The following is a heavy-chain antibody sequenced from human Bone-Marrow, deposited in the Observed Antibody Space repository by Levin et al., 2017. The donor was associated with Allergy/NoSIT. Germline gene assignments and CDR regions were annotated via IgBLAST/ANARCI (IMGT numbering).Heavy chain of an antibody. CDR2: IIPIFGTA. J-gene: IGHJ6*03. V-gene: IGHV1-69*06. CDR3: ARDGERPGSSYYYYYMDV. CDR1: GGTFSSYA. D-gene: IGHD2-2*01. Sequence: RASVKVSCKASGGTFSSYAISWVRQAPGQGLEWMGGIIPIFGTANYAQKFQGRVTITADKSTSTAYMELSSLRSEDTAVYYCARDGERPGSSYYYYYMDVWGKGTTVTVSS.